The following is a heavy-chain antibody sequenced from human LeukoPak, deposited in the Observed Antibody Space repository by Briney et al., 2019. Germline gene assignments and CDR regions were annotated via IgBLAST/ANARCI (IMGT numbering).Heavy chain of an antibody. J-gene: IGHJ4*02. CDR3: ATYGDVFDY. D-gene: IGHD4-17*01. CDR1: GASIRSSTNW. V-gene: IGHV4-4*02. CDR2: ILQSGST. Sequence: PSGTLSLTCGVSGASIRSSTNWWSWVRQPPGKGLEWIGEILQSGSTNYNPSLKSRVTISVDTSKNQFSLKLSSVTAADTAVYYCATYGDVFDYWGQGTLVTVSS.